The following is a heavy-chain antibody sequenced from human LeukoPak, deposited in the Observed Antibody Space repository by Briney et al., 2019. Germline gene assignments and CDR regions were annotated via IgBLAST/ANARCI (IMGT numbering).Heavy chain of an antibody. Sequence: GESLNISCKGSGYRFTDYWIGWVRQMPGKGLEWMGIIYPGDYDTRYSTSFQGQVTISVDKSFSTAYLQWSSLKASDTAMYYCARHGNGYGGHVDYWGQGTLVTVSS. CDR3: ARHGNGYGGHVDY. J-gene: IGHJ4*02. V-gene: IGHV5-51*01. CDR1: GYRFTDYW. D-gene: IGHD4-23*01. CDR2: IYPGDYDT.